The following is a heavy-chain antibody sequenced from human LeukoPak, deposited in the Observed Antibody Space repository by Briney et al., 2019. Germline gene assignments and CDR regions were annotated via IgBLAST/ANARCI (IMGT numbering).Heavy chain of an antibody. V-gene: IGHV3-48*03. CDR2: MSFSGSTI. CDR3: ARGYSSYYPDAFDI. CDR1: GFTFSSYE. Sequence: GGSLRLFCVASGFTFSSYEMNWVRQAPGRGLEWVSYMSFSGSTIYYADSVKGRFTISRDNAKNSLYLQMNSLRAEDTAVYYCARGYSSYYPDAFDIWGQGTMVAVCS. D-gene: IGHD5-12*01. J-gene: IGHJ3*02.